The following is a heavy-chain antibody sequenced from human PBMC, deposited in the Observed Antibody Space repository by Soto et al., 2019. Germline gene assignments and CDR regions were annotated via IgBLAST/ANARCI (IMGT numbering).Heavy chain of an antibody. Sequence: GESLKISCKGSGYSFTSYWISWVRQMPGKGLEWMGRIDPSDSYTNYSPSFQGHVTISADKSISTAYLQWSSLKASDTAMYYCAKQVGATYYYYGMDVWGQGTTVTVSS. CDR2: IDPSDSYT. CDR1: GYSFTSYW. CDR3: AKQVGATYYYYGMDV. J-gene: IGHJ6*02. V-gene: IGHV5-10-1*01. D-gene: IGHD1-26*01.